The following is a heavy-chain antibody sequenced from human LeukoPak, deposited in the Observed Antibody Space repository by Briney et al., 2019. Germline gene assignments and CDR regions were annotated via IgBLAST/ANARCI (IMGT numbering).Heavy chain of an antibody. CDR1: GFSLNTSGVG. J-gene: IGHJ4*02. CDR3: AHRRRLISASFFFDY. Sequence: SGPTLVKPTQTLTLTCTFSGFSLNTSGVGVGWIRQPPGKALEWLALIYWDDDKRHNPSLKSRLTITKDTSKNQIVLTVTNMDPVDTATYYCAHRRRLISASFFFDYWGQGTLVTVSS. D-gene: IGHD1-26*01. CDR2: IYWDDDK. V-gene: IGHV2-5*02.